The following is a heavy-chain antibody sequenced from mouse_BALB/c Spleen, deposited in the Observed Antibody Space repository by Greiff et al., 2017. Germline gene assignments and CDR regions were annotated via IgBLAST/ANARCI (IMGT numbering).Heavy chain of an antibody. Sequence: EVQLQQSGTVLARPGASVKMSCKASGYSFTSYWMHWVKQRPGQGLEWIGAIYPGNSDTSSHQKSKGKAKLTAVTSASTAYMELSSLTNEDSAVSYWTREGVITFAYWGQGTLVTVSA. CDR3: TREGVITFAY. D-gene: IGHD2-4*01. CDR2: IYPGNSDT. V-gene: IGHV1-5*01. CDR1: GYSFTSYW. J-gene: IGHJ3*01.